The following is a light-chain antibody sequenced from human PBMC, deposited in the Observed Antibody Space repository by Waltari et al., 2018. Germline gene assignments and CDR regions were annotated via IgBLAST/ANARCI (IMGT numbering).Light chain of an antibody. V-gene: IGKV1-5*03. CDR3: QQYNSYSLLT. Sequence: IRMPQSPSTLSASAGNRVIIPCRASQSISTWLAWYQQKPGKAPKLLIYEASTLQSGVPSRFSGTGSGTDFTLTISSLQPDDFATYYCQQYNSYSLLTFGGGTKVEIK. J-gene: IGKJ4*01. CDR1: QSISTW. CDR2: EAS.